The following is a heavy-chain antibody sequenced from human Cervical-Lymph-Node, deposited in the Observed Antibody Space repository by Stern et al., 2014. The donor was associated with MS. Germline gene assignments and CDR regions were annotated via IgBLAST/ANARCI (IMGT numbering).Heavy chain of an antibody. CDR2: IIPIFGIP. D-gene: IGHD2-15*01. J-gene: IGHJ5*02. Sequence: QLVESGAEVKKPGSSVKVSCKASGGTFSSYPISWVRQAPGQGLEWMGGIIPIFGIPNYAQKFQGRVTITADTSTSTAYMELSSLRSDDTAVYYCARGGVVVVMGWFGPWGQGTLVTVSS. CDR1: GGTFSSYP. V-gene: IGHV1-69*17. CDR3: ARGGVVVVMGWFGP.